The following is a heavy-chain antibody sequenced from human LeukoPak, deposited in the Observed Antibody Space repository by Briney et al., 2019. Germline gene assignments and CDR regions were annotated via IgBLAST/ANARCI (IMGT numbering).Heavy chain of an antibody. CDR2: ISSSSSYI. CDR1: GFTFSSYS. Sequence: GGSLRLSCAASGFTFSSYSMNWVRQAPGKGLEWVSSISSSSSYIYYADSVKGRFTISRDNAKNSLYLQMNSLRAEDTAVYYCARDGQLLPRGMDVWGQGTTVTVSS. CDR3: ARDGQLLPRGMDV. J-gene: IGHJ6*02. D-gene: IGHD2-2*01. V-gene: IGHV3-21*01.